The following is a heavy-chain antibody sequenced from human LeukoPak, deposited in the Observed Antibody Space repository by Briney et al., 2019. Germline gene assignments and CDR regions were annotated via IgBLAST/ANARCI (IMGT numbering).Heavy chain of an antibody. J-gene: IGHJ6*02. CDR2: IYYSGST. Sequence: PSETLSLTCTVSGGSISSSSYYWGWIRQPPGKGLEWIGNIYYSGSTYYNPSLKSRVTISVDTSKNQFSLKLSSVTAADTAVYYCAGGPGSYYKPYYYGMDVWGQGTTVTVSS. V-gene: IGHV4-39*07. CDR3: AGGPGSYYKPYYYGMDV. D-gene: IGHD3-10*01. CDR1: GGSISSSSYY.